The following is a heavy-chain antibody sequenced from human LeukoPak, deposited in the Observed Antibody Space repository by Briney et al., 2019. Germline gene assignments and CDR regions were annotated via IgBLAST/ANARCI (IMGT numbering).Heavy chain of an antibody. Sequence: SETLSLTCTVSGDSISSSSSYWGWIRQPPGKGLEWIGSIYYSGSTYYNPSLKSRVTISVDTSKNQFSLKLSSVTAADTAVYYCARGIAVAGTAFDYWGQGTLVTVSS. CDR1: GDSISSSSSY. D-gene: IGHD6-19*01. CDR2: IYYSGST. J-gene: IGHJ4*02. V-gene: IGHV4-39*07. CDR3: ARGIAVAGTAFDY.